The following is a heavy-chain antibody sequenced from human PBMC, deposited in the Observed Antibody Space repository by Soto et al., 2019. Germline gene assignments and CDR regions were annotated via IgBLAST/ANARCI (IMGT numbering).Heavy chain of an antibody. CDR2: ISGSGSSI. CDR1: GFSFLSYE. D-gene: IGHD3-3*01. CDR3: ARDKPLITIFGVDYYYGMDV. V-gene: IGHV3-48*03. Sequence: PGGSLRLSCAASGFSFLSYEMNWVRQAPGRGLEWVAYISGSGSSIYYADSVKGRFTISRDNAKNSVYLQMNSLRSEDTAAYYCARDKPLITIFGVDYYYGMDVWGQGTTVTVSS. J-gene: IGHJ6*02.